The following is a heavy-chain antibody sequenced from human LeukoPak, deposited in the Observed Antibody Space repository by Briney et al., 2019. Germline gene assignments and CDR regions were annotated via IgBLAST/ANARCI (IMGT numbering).Heavy chain of an antibody. CDR3: ARGNSGYDYAFDI. D-gene: IGHD5-12*01. CDR1: GGSISSYY. J-gene: IGHJ3*02. CDR2: IYSSGST. Sequence: SETLSLTCTVSGGSISSYYWSWIRQPPGKGLEWIGYIYSSGSTNYNPSLKSRVTISLDTSKNQFSLRVSSVTSADTAVYYCARGNSGYDYAFDIWGQGTMVTVSS. V-gene: IGHV4-59*01.